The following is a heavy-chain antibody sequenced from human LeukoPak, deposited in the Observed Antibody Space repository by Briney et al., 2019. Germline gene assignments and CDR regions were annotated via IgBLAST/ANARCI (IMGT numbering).Heavy chain of an antibody. V-gene: IGHV1-2*02. J-gene: IGHJ5*02. CDR2: INPNSGGT. CDR3: ARDHQLVAFDL. CDR1: GYTFTDSY. D-gene: IGHD6-13*01. Sequence: ASVKVSCKASGYTFTDSYMHWVRQAPGQGLEWMGWINPNSGGTKYAQKFQGRVTMTRDTSISTAYMELSRLRSDDTAVYYCARDHQLVAFDLWGQGTLVTVSS.